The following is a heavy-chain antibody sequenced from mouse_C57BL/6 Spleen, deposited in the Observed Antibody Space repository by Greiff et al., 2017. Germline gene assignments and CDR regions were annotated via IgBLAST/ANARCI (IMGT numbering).Heavy chain of an antibody. J-gene: IGHJ2*01. V-gene: IGHV14-1*01. Sequence: EVQLQQSGAELVRPGASVKLSCTASGFNITDYYMHWVKQRPEQGLEWIGRIDPEDGDTEYAPKFQGKATMTADTSSNTAYLQLSSLTSEDTAVYSSTADAPNFDYWGQGTTLTVSS. CDR2: IDPEDGDT. CDR3: TADAPNFDY. CDR1: GFNITDYY.